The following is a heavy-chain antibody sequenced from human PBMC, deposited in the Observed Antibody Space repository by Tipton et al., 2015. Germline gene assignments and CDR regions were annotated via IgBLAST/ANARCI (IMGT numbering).Heavy chain of an antibody. V-gene: IGHV4-59*08. CDR1: GGSFSDYY. CDR3: ACQDYDSLTRDYQTVDY. CDR2: IYYSGST. D-gene: IGHD3-9*01. Sequence: GLVKPSETLSLTCTVSGGSFSDYYWSWIRQSPGEGLEWIGYIYYSGSTNYNPSLKSRVTISVDTSKNQVFLNLTSVTAADTAVYYCACQDYDSLTRDYQTVDYWGQGTLVTVSA. J-gene: IGHJ4*02.